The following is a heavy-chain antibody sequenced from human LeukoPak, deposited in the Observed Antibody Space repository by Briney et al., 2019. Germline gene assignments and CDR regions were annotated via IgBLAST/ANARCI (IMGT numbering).Heavy chain of an antibody. D-gene: IGHD1-26*01. J-gene: IGHJ4*02. CDR3: ARGRGYSGSYFKRCCFDY. Sequence: SETLSLTCAVYGGSFSGYYWSWIRQPPGKGLEWIGEINHSGSTNYNPSLKSRVTISVDTSKNQFSLKLSSVTAADTAVYYCARGRGYSGSYFKRCCFDYWGQGALVTVSS. CDR2: INHSGST. CDR1: GGSFSGYY. V-gene: IGHV4-34*01.